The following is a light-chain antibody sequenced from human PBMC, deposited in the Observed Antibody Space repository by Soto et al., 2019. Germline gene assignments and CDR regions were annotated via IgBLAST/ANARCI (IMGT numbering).Light chain of an antibody. Sequence: QSVLTQPASVSGSPGQSITISCTGTSSDVGAYNYVSWYQQHPGEAPKLIIYGVTNRPSGVSYRFSGSKSDYTASLTISGLQSEDEADYFCTSYTGSNTLEVFGPGTRSPS. J-gene: IGLJ1*01. CDR2: GVT. V-gene: IGLV2-14*01. CDR3: TSYTGSNTLEV. CDR1: SSDVGAYNY.